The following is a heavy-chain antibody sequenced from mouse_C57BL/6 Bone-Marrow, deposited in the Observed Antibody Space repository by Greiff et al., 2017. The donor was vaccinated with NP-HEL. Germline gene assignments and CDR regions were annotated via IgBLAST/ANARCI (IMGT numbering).Heavy chain of an antibody. CDR2: IDPNSGGT. Sequence: QVQLKQPGAELVKPGASVKLSCKASGYTFTSYWMHWVKQRPGRGLEWIGRIDPNSGGTKYNEKFKSKATLTVDKPSSTAYMQLSSLTSEDSAVYYCASRVTTVVAPYYYAMDYWGQGTSVTVSS. D-gene: IGHD1-1*01. CDR1: GYTFTSYW. J-gene: IGHJ4*01. CDR3: ASRVTTVVAPYYYAMDY. V-gene: IGHV1-72*01.